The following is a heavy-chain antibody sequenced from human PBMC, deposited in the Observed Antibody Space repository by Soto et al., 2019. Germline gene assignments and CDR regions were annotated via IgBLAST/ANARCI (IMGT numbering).Heavy chain of an antibody. V-gene: IGHV4-31*03. Sequence: SETLSLTCTVSGGSISSGGYYWSWIRQHPGKGLEWIGYIYYSGSTYYNPSLKSRVTISVDTSKNQFSLKLSSVTAADTAVYYCARDTKSGFDYWGQGTLVTVSS. CDR3: ARDTKSGFDY. CDR1: GGSISSGGYY. CDR2: IYYSGST. J-gene: IGHJ4*02. D-gene: IGHD3-10*01.